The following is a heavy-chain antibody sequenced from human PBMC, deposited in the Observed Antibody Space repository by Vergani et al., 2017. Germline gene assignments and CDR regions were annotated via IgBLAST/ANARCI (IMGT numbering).Heavy chain of an antibody. D-gene: IGHD3-9*01. V-gene: IGHV4-4*07. CDR1: GGSISSYY. CDR3: ARDQVTDYDILTSYSYYGMDV. Sequence: QVQLQESGPGLVKPSETLSLTCTVSGGSISSYYWSWIRQPAGKGLEWIVRIYTRGSTHYNPSLKSRVTMSVDTSKNQFSLKLSSVTAADTAVYYCARDQVTDYDILTSYSYYGMDVWGQGTTVTVSS. CDR2: IYTRGST. J-gene: IGHJ6*02.